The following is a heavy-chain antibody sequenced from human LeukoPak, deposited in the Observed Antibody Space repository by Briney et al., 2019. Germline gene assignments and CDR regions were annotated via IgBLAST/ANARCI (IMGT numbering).Heavy chain of an antibody. Sequence: SETLSLTCTVSGGSIISGSYYWSWIRQPAGKGLEWIGRIYTSGSTNYNPSLKSRVTISVDTSKNQFSLKLSSVTAADTAVYYCARVRGSLNWFDPWGQGTLVTVSS. CDR2: IYTSGST. CDR1: GGSIISGSYY. J-gene: IGHJ5*02. CDR3: ARVRGSLNWFDP. V-gene: IGHV4-61*02. D-gene: IGHD2-15*01.